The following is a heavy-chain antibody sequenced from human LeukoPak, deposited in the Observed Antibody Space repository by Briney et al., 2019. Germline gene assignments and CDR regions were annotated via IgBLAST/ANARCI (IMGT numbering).Heavy chain of an antibody. CDR3: ARVTSAGSSGPKGY. CDR2: ISAYNGNT. D-gene: IGHD3-22*01. CDR1: GYTFTSYG. Sequence: GASVKVSCKASGYTFTSYGISWVRQAPGQGLEWMGWISAYNGNTNYAQKLQGRVTMTTDTSTSTAYMELRSLRSDDTAVYYCARVTSAGSSGPKGYWGQGTLVTVSS. J-gene: IGHJ4*02. V-gene: IGHV1-18*01.